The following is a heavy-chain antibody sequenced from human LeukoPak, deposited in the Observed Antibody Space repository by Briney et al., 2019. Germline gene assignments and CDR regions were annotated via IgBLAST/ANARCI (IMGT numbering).Heavy chain of an antibody. J-gene: IGHJ4*02. Sequence: SETLSLTCTVSGGSISSSSYYWGWIRQPPGKGLERIGSIYYSGSTYYNPSLKSRVTISVDTSKNQFSLKLSSVTAADTAVYYCARWAVAGYFDYWGQGTLVIVSS. D-gene: IGHD6-19*01. CDR3: ARWAVAGYFDY. CDR1: GGSISSSSYY. CDR2: IYYSGST. V-gene: IGHV4-39*01.